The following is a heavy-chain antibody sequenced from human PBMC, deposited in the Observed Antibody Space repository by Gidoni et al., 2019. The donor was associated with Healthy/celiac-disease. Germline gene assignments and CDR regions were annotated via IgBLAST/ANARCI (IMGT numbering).Heavy chain of an antibody. Sequence: VQLVQSGAEVKKPGESLKISCKGSGCSFTSYWIGWVRQMPRKGQEWMGMIYPGDSDNRYSPSFQGQVTISSDKSISTSYLQWSSLKASDTAMYYCARVRQLDNDYYDYYGMDVWGQGTTVTVSS. CDR1: GCSFTSYW. V-gene: IGHV5-51*01. CDR3: ARVRQLDNDYYDYYGMDV. CDR2: IYPGDSDN. D-gene: IGHD6-13*01. J-gene: IGHJ6*02.